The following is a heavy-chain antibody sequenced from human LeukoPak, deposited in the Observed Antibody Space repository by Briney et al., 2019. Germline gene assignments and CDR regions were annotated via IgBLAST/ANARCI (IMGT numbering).Heavy chain of an antibody. D-gene: IGHD3-10*02. J-gene: IGHJ6*04. CDR2: ISIDGNIL. CDR1: GFTLSTYW. Sequence: AGGSLRLSCAASGFTLSTYWMHWVRQAPGKGLVWVSRISIDGNILNYADFVKGRFTISRDNAKNMLYLQMNSLRAEDTAVYYCAELGITMIGGVWGKGTTVTISS. V-gene: IGHV3-74*01. CDR3: AELGITMIGGV.